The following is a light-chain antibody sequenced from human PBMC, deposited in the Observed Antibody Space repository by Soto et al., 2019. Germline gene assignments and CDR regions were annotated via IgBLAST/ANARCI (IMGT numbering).Light chain of an antibody. J-gene: IGKJ4*01. CDR2: DAS. V-gene: IGKV3-11*01. CDR1: QSVSSY. Sequence: EIVLTQSPATLSLSPGERAILSCRDSQSVSSYLAWYQQKPGQAPRLLIYDASNRATGIPARFSGSGSGTDFTLTISSLEPEDFAVYYCQQRSNWTFGGGTKVEIK. CDR3: QQRSNWT.